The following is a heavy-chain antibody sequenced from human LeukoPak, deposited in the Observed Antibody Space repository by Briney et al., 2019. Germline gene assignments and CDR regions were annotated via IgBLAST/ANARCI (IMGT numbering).Heavy chain of an antibody. CDR2: INHSGST. D-gene: IGHD3-3*01. J-gene: IGHJ6*03. CDR1: GGSFSGYY. V-gene: IGHV4-34*01. CDR3: ARRPGLEWLLSYYYYYYMDV. Sequence: SETLSLTCAVYGGSFSGYYWSWIRQPPGKGLEWIGEINHSGSTNYNPSLKSRVTISVDTSKNQFSLKLSSVTAADTAVYYCARRPGLEWLLSYYYYYYMDVWGKGTTVTVSS.